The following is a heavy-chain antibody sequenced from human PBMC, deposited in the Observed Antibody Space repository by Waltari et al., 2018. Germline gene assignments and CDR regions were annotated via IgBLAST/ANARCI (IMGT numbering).Heavy chain of an antibody. CDR3: ARGGPYGDFDY. J-gene: IGHJ4*02. CDR1: GFTFSSYS. CDR2: INPNRGGT. Sequence: VQLVESGGGLVQPGGSLRLSCAASGFTFSSYSMHWVRQAPGQGLEWMGRINPNRGGTNYAQKFQGRVTMTRDTSISTAYMELSRLRSDDTAVYYCARGGPYGDFDYWGQGTLVTVSS. V-gene: IGHV1-2*06. D-gene: IGHD4-17*01.